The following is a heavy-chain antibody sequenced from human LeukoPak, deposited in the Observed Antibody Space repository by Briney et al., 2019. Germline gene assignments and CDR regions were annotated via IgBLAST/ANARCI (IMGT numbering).Heavy chain of an antibody. V-gene: IGHV4-59*08. CDR3: AGHEGSGSYYFDY. CDR1: GGSISSYY. D-gene: IGHD1-26*01. Sequence: SSETLSLTCTVSGGSISSYYWSWIRQPPGKGLEWIGYIYYSGSTNYNPSLKSRVTISVDTSKNQFSLKLSSVTAADTAVYYCAGHEGSGSYYFDYWGQGTLVTVSS. J-gene: IGHJ4*02. CDR2: IYYSGST.